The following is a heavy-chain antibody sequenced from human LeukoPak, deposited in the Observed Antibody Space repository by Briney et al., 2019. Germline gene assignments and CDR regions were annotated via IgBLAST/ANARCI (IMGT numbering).Heavy chain of an antibody. CDR1: GFTFSSYA. J-gene: IGHJ4*02. Sequence: PGGSLRLSCAASGFTFSSYAIHWGPQAPGKGLEWVAVISYDGSNKYFADSVKGRFTILRDNSKNKLYLHMNSLRAEDTAVYYCARDPYYYDRSGCPGDYWGQGTLVTVSS. D-gene: IGHD3-22*01. CDR2: ISYDGSNK. CDR3: ARDPYYYDRSGCPGDY. V-gene: IGHV3-30*04.